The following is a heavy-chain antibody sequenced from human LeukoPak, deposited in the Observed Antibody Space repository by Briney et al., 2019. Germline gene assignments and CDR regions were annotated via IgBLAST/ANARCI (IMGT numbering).Heavy chain of an antibody. Sequence: GGSLRLSCKASGFIFNNHGMHWVRQAPGKGPEWVALIWYDGSNKFYGDSVKGRFTISRDNSKNTVYLQMNSLRAEDTAVYYCAKRVAYSSSWPHFDYWGQGTLVTVSS. CDR1: GFIFNNHG. V-gene: IGHV3-33*06. CDR2: IWYDGSNK. D-gene: IGHD6-13*01. J-gene: IGHJ4*02. CDR3: AKRVAYSSSWPHFDY.